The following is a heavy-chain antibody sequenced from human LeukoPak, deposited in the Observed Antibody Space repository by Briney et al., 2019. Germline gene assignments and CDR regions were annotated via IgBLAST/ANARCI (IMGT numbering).Heavy chain of an antibody. V-gene: IGHV3-23*01. Sequence: PGGSLRLSCAASGFTFSSYAMSWVRQAPRKGLEWVSVVSGSGSSTDYADSVKGRFTISRDNSKNTLHLQMSSLSAEDTAVYYCAKMNVLTGYYTPNFDFWGQGTLVTVSS. CDR3: AKMNVLTGYYTPNFDF. CDR1: GFTFSSYA. D-gene: IGHD3-9*01. J-gene: IGHJ4*02. CDR2: VSGSGSST.